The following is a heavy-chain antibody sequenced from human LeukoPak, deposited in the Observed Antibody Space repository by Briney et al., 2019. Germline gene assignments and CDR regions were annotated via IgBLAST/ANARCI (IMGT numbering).Heavy chain of an antibody. V-gene: IGHV1-2*02. D-gene: IGHD6-19*01. CDR3: ASFQGSGWYPIFDY. J-gene: IGHJ4*02. CDR1: GYTFTGYY. Sequence: GASVKVSCKASGYTFTGYYMHWVRQAPGQGLEWMGWINPNSGGTNYAQKFQGRVTMTRDTSISTAYMELSRLRSDDTAVYYCASFQGSGWYPIFDYWGQGTLVTVSS. CDR2: INPNSGGT.